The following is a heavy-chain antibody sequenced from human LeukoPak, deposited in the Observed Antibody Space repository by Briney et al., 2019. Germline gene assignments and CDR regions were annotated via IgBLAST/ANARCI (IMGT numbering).Heavy chain of an antibody. Sequence: PSETLSLTCAVYGGSFSGYYWSWIRQSPGKGLEWIGEINHSGSTNYNPSLKSRVTISVDTSKNQFSLKLSSVTAADTAVYYCARVVAAAGDLDYWGQGTLVTVSS. CDR3: ARVVAAAGDLDY. V-gene: IGHV4-34*01. CDR1: GGSFSGYY. D-gene: IGHD6-13*01. J-gene: IGHJ4*02. CDR2: INHSGST.